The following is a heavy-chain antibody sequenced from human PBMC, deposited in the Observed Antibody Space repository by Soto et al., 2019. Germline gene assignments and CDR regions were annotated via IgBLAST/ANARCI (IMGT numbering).Heavy chain of an antibody. CDR3: AKDQGQYCSVTSCYGYYAMDV. D-gene: IGHD2-2*01. J-gene: IGHJ6*02. CDR2: ISYDGSNE. V-gene: IGHV3-30*18. CDR1: GFTFSSYC. Sequence: GGSMVLSGSASGFTFSSYCMHWVRQAPGKGLEWVALISYDGSNEYYADSVKGRFTISRDNSKNTLYLQMNSLRAEDTAVYYCAKDQGQYCSVTSCYGYYAMDVWGQGTTVTVSS.